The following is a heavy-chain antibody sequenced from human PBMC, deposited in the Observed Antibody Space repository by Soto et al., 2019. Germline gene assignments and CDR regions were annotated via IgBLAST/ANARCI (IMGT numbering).Heavy chain of an antibody. V-gene: IGHV3-30*04. CDR1: GFSFSTYA. D-gene: IGHD2-21*02. Sequence: GGSLRLSCAASGFSFSTYAMHWVRQAPGKGLEWMAVIPDDGKKIHYADSVKGRFTISRDISKNTLYLQIYSLRVEDTAVYYCVRGTCYDCWNIDYWGQGVLVTVSS. CDR3: VRGTCYDCWNIDY. CDR2: IPDDGKKI. J-gene: IGHJ4*02.